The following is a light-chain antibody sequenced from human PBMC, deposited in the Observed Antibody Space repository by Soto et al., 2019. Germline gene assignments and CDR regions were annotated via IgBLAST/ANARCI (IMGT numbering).Light chain of an antibody. Sequence: DIQMTQSPSTLSASVGDRVTITCRASQSISSWLAWYQQKPGKAPKLLIYKASSLESGVPSRFSGSGSGTEFTHTISSLQPDDFATYYCQQYNSPTRTFGQGTKVEIK. CDR3: QQYNSPTRT. CDR1: QSISSW. V-gene: IGKV1-5*03. CDR2: KAS. J-gene: IGKJ1*01.